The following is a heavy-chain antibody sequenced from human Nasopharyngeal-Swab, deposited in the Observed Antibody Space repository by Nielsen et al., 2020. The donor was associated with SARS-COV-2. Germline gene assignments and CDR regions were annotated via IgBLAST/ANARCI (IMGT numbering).Heavy chain of an antibody. V-gene: IGHV3-30-3*01. Sequence: SLKISCAASGFTFSRYTMHWVRQAPGKGLEWVAVISYDGSNKYYADSVKGRFTISRDISKNTLYLQMNSLRAEDTAVFYCASTPLDSSGYYYAFHHWGRGTLVTVSS. CDR2: ISYDGSNK. CDR3: ASTPLDSSGYYYAFHH. D-gene: IGHD3-22*01. J-gene: IGHJ4*02. CDR1: GFTFSRYT.